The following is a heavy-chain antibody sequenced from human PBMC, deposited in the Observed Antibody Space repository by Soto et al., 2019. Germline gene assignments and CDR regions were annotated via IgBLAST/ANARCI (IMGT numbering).Heavy chain of an antibody. D-gene: IGHD2-8*01. CDR3: ARGDSTDCSNGVCSFFYNHDMDV. J-gene: IGHJ6*02. CDR2: INPKSGGT. Sequence: ASVKVSCKASGYSFTDYHIHWVRQAPGQGLEWLGRINPKSGGTSTAQKFQGWVTMATDTSISTASMELTRLTSDDTAIYYCARGDSTDCSNGVCSFFYNHDMDVWGQGTTVTVSS. V-gene: IGHV1-2*04. CDR1: GYSFTDYH.